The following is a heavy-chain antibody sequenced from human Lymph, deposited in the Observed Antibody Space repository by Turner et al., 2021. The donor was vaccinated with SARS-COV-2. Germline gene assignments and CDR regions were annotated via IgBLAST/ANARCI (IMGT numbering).Heavy chain of an antibody. CDR3: ARERYDSSGSESYYFDY. Sequence: EVQLVESGGGLVKPGGSLRLSCAASGFTFSSYTMNWVRQAAGKGLGWVSSISSSSSYIYYADSVKGRFTISRDNAKNSLYLQMNSLRAEDTAVYYCARERYDSSGSESYYFDYGGQGTLVTVSS. D-gene: IGHD3-22*01. J-gene: IGHJ4*02. CDR2: ISSSSSYI. V-gene: IGHV3-21*01. CDR1: GFTFSSYT.